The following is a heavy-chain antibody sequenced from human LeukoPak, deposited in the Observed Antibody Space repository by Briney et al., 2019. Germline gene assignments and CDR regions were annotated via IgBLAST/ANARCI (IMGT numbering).Heavy chain of an antibody. J-gene: IGHJ3*02. V-gene: IGHV4-30-4*08. CDR1: GGSISSGDSY. Sequence: PSETLSLTCTVSGGSISSGDSYWSWIRQPPGKGLEWIGYIYYSGSTYYNPSLKSRVTISVDTSKNQFSLKLSSVTAADTAVYYCARGSSGWYEAAFDIWGQGTMVTVSS. CDR2: IYYSGST. CDR3: ARGSSGWYEAAFDI. D-gene: IGHD6-19*01.